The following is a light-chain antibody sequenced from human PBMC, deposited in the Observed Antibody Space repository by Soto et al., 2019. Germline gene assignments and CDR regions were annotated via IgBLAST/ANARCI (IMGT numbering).Light chain of an antibody. V-gene: IGKV3-11*01. Sequence: EIVLTQSPATMSLSPGERATLSCRASQSVSSYLAWYQKKPGQAPRLLIYDASNRATGIPARFGGSGSGTVVTLTSSSLEHEDFAVYYWQQRINSPWTCGQGTKVEIK. CDR1: QSVSSY. J-gene: IGKJ1*01. CDR3: QQRINSPWT. CDR2: DAS.